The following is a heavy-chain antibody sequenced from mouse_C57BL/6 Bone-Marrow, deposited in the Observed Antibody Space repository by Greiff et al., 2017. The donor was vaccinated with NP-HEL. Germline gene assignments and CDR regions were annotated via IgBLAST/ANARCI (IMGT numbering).Heavy chain of an antibody. D-gene: IGHD1-1*01. CDR3: ASLDYGRTLYWYFVV. Sequence: QVQLQQSGPELVKPGASVKISCKASGYAFSSSWRNWVKQRPGKGLEWIGRIYPGEGDTNYNGKVKGEATLTADKSSSTAYLQLSSLTSADSPVYSCASLDYGRTLYWYFVVWDTGTTVTVSS. V-gene: IGHV1-82*01. J-gene: IGHJ1*03. CDR2: IYPGEGDT. CDR1: GYAFSSSW.